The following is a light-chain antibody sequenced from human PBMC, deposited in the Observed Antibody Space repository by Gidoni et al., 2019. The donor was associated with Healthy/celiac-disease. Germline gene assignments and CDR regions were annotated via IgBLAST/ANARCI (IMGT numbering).Light chain of an antibody. CDR1: QSISSY. CDR3: QQSYSTPMYT. V-gene: IGKV1-39*01. Sequence: DIQRTQYPSSLSASVGDRVTITCRASQSISSYLNWYQQKPGKAPKLLIYAASSLQSGVPSRFSGSGSGTDFTLTISSLQPEDFATYYCQQSYSTPMYTFGQGTKLEIK. J-gene: IGKJ2*01. CDR2: AAS.